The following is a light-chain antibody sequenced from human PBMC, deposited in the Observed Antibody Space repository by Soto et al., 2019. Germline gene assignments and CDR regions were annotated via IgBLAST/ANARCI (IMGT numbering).Light chain of an antibody. V-gene: IGLV1-51*01. CDR3: GAWDNTQSWV. J-gene: IGLJ1*01. Sequence: QSVLTQPPSVSAAPGQRITISCSGSGSNIGGFSVSWYQQLPGTAPKVLIYDNDKRPSGIPDRFSGSKSGTSATLAITTLQTGDEAHYFCGAWDNTQSWVFGPGTKLTVL. CDR1: GSNIGGFS. CDR2: DND.